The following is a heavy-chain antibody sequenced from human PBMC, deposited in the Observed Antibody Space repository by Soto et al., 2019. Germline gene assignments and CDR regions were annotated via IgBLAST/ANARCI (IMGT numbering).Heavy chain of an antibody. D-gene: IGHD1-7*01. CDR2: IIPIFATA. Sequence: QVQLVQAGAEVKKPGSSVKVSCKASGGTFSRYAISWVRQAPGQGLEWMGGIIPIFATANYAQKFQGRVTITADESTSTAYMELSSLRSEDTAVYYCAGKRYGLNSAFGYGMDVWGQETTVTVS. J-gene: IGHJ6*02. V-gene: IGHV1-69*12. CDR1: GGTFSRYA. CDR3: AGKRYGLNSAFGYGMDV.